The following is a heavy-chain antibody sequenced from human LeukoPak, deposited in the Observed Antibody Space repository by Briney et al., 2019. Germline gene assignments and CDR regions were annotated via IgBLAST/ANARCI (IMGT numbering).Heavy chain of an antibody. Sequence: SETLSLTCAVYGGSLSGYYWTSIRQPPGKGLEWIGEIIHSGSTNYNPSLKSRVTISIDTSKNRFSLNLGSVTAADTAVYYCARLIVPPTRPIDYWGQGTLVTVSS. CDR1: GGSLSGYY. J-gene: IGHJ4*02. CDR2: IIHSGST. V-gene: IGHV4-34*12. CDR3: ARLIVPPTRPIDY. D-gene: IGHD2/OR15-2a*01.